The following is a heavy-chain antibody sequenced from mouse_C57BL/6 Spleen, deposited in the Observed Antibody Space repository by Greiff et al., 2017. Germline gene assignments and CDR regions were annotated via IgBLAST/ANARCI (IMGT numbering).Heavy chain of an antibody. CDR3: ARSDYSNYPLDY. V-gene: IGHV1-4*01. J-gene: IGHJ2*01. D-gene: IGHD2-5*01. Sequence: QVQLQQSGAELARPGASVKMSCKASGYTFTSYTMHWVKQRPGQGLEWIGYINPSSGYTKYNQKFKDKATLTADKSSSTAYMQLSSLTSEDSAVYYCARSDYSNYPLDYWGQGTTLTVSS. CDR2: INPSSGYT. CDR1: GYTFTSYT.